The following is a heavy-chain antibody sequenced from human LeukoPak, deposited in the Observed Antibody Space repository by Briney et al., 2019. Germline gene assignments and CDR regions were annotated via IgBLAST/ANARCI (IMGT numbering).Heavy chain of an antibody. CDR1: GFSFTNTW. CDR2: VKSKADDGTA. V-gene: IGHV3-15*01. D-gene: IGHD3-10*01. J-gene: IGHJ3*02. CDR3: ATEGGSGSYYGDDAFDM. Sequence: GGSLRLSCEASGFSFTNTWMSWLRKAPGEGVEWVGRVKSKADDGTAAYAAPVQGRFTITRDDSNNTLSLQMNSLKTEDTAVYYCATEGGSGSYYGDDAFDMWGQGTMVTVSS.